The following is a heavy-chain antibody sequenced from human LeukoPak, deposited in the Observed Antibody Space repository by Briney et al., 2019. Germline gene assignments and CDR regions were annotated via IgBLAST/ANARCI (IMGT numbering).Heavy chain of an antibody. Sequence: ASVKVSCKASGYTFTSYAMHWVRQAPGQRLEWMGWINAGNGNTKYSQKFQGRVTITRDSSASTAYMELSSLRSEDTAVYYCARETTGTANDYWGQGTLVTVSS. D-gene: IGHD4-17*01. V-gene: IGHV1-3*01. CDR2: INAGNGNT. CDR1: GYTFTSYA. J-gene: IGHJ4*02. CDR3: ARETTGTANDY.